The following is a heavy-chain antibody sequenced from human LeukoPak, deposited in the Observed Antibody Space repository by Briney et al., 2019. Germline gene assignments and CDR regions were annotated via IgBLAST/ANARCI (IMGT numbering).Heavy chain of an antibody. CDR2: IWYGGSNK. CDR1: GFTFSSYG. Sequence: GGSLRLSCAASGFTFSSYGMHWVRQAPGKGLEWVAVIWYGGSNKYYADSVKGRFTISRDNSKNTLYLQMNSLRAEDTAVYYCAKGPYSSSSCYYYYMDVWGKGTTVTVSS. D-gene: IGHD6-6*01. V-gene: IGHV3-30*02. J-gene: IGHJ6*03. CDR3: AKGPYSSSSCYYYYMDV.